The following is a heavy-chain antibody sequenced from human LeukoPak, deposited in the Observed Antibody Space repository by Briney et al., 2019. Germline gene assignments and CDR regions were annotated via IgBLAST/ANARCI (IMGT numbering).Heavy chain of an antibody. CDR1: GFTFSSYW. J-gene: IGHJ6*02. CDR3: ARETLSYYYDSSGYSQYYYYGMDV. CDR2: INSDGSST. Sequence: GGSLRLSCVASGFTFSSYWMHWVRHAPGKGLVWVSRINSDGSSTSYADSVKGRFTISRDNAKNTLYLQMNSLRAEDTAVYYCARETLSYYYDSSGYSQYYYYGMDVWGQGTTVTVSS. V-gene: IGHV3-74*01. D-gene: IGHD3-22*01.